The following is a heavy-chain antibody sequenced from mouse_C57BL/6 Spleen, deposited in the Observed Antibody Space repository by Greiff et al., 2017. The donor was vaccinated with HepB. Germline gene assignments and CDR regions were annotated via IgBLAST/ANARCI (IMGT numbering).Heavy chain of an antibody. CDR1: GYAFTNYL. V-gene: IGHV1-54*01. D-gene: IGHD1-2*01. J-gene: IGHJ1*03. CDR2: INPGSGGT. CDR3: ARAGHYGRGYFDV. Sequence: QVHVKQSGAELVRPGTSVKVSCKASGYAFTNYLIEWVKQRPGQGLEWIGVINPGSGGTNYNEKFKGKATLTADKSSSTAYMQLSSLTSEDSAVYFCARAGHYGRGYFDVWGTGTTVTVSS.